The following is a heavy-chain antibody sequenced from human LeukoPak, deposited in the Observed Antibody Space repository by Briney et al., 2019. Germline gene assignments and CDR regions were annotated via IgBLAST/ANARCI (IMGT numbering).Heavy chain of an antibody. CDR2: ISYDGSYK. V-gene: IGHV3-30*18. CDR1: EFTFSTYG. D-gene: IGHD6-13*01. Sequence: PARSLRLSCAASEFTFSTYGMHWVRQAPGKGPEWVAVISYDGSYKFYADSVKGRFTISRDNSKSTLYLQMNSLRAEDTAVYYCAKDRYSGLKTIDYWGQGTLVIVSS. CDR3: AKDRYSGLKTIDY. J-gene: IGHJ4*02.